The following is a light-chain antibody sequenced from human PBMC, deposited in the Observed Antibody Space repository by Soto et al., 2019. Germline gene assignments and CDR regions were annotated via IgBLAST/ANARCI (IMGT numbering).Light chain of an antibody. CDR2: DAS. V-gene: IGKV3-11*01. Sequence: EMVLTQSPVTLSLSPGERATLSCRAIQSVSTYLAWYQVKPGPAPRLLIYDASRRASGVPARFSGSGSGTDFTRTISSLEPEDFSLYYCQQRNTWPPITFGQGTRLETK. J-gene: IGKJ5*01. CDR1: QSVSTY. CDR3: QQRNTWPPIT.